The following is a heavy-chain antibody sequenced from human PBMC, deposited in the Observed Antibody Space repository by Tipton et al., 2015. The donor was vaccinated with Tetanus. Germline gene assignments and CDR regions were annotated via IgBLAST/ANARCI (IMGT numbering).Heavy chain of an antibody. CDR2: IYHSGST. CDR1: GGSITSDNHY. J-gene: IGHJ4*02. V-gene: IGHV4-31*11. Sequence: LRLSCAVSGGSITSDNHYWTWIRQYPGKGLEWIGYIYHSGSTYYNPSLQSRVSMSLDTSKNRFSLKLTSVTAADTAVYYCAREVPAAGHFDSWGQGTLVTVSS. D-gene: IGHD2-2*01. CDR3: AREVPAAGHFDS.